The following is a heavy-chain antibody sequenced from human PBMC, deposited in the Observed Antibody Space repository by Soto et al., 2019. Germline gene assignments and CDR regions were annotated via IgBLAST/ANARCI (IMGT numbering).Heavy chain of an antibody. J-gene: IGHJ4*02. D-gene: IGHD2-15*01. CDR2: ISYDGSDR. V-gene: IGHV3-30*03. Sequence: GGSLRLSCEGPGFTFSDYGFHWVRQAPGKGLEWVAMISYDGSDRYYRDSVQGRFTISRDDSKNTVFLQMNSLRTEDTAMYYCARSTYCNGGSCYPQYWGPGTLVTVSS. CDR1: GFTFSDYG. CDR3: ARSTYCNGGSCYPQY.